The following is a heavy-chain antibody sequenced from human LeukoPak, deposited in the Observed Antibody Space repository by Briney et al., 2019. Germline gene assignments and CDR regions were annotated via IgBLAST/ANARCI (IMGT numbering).Heavy chain of an antibody. Sequence: GGSLRLSCAASGFTFSSYSMNWVRQAPGKGLEWGSYISSSSRTIYYADAVKGRFTISRDNAKNSLYLQMNSLRAEDTAVYYCIVLAVTATLGFDYWGQGTLVTVSS. CDR3: IVLAVTATLGFDY. J-gene: IGHJ4*02. V-gene: IGHV3-48*01. D-gene: IGHD6-19*01. CDR2: ISSSSRTI. CDR1: GFTFSSYS.